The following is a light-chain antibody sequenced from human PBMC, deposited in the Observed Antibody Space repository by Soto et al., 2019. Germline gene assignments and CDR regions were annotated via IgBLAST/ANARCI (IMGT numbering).Light chain of an antibody. J-gene: IGLJ1*01. V-gene: IGLV2-18*02. CDR3: SSYTSSSTYV. CDR2: EVS. CDR1: SSDVGNYNR. Sequence: QSALTQPPSVSGSPGQSVTISCTGTSSDVGNYNRVSWYQQPPGTAPKVIIYEVSNRPSGAPDRFSGSKSGNTASLTISGLQAEDEADYYCSSYTSSSTYVFGTGTKLTVL.